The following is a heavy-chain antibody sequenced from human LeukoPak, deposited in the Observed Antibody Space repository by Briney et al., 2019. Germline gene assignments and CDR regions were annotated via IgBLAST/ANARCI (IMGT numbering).Heavy chain of an antibody. D-gene: IGHD5-12*01. CDR3: AKDSVDIVDPSGAARYYMDV. CDR2: ISGSGGST. J-gene: IGHJ6*03. CDR1: GFTFSSYA. V-gene: IGHV3-23*01. Sequence: PGGSLRLSCAASGFTFSSYAMSWVRQAPWKGLEWVSAISGSGGSTYYADSVKGRFTISRDNSKNTLYLQMNSLRAEDTAVYYCAKDSVDIVDPSGAARYYMDVWGKGTTVTVSS.